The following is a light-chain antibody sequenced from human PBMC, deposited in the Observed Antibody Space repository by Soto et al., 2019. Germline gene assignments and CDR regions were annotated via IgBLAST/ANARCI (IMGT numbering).Light chain of an antibody. CDR3: QQYGSSGT. CDR2: GAS. CDR1: QSVSNNY. J-gene: IGKJ1*01. Sequence: EIVMTQSRATLSGSPGERATLSCRASQSVSNNYLAWYQQKPGQAPRLLIYGASNRATGIPDRFSGSGSGTDFTLTISRLEPEDFAVYYCQQYGSSGTFGQGTKVDIK. V-gene: IGKV3-20*01.